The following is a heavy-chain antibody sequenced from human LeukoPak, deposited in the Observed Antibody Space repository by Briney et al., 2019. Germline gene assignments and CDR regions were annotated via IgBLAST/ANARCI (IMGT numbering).Heavy chain of an antibody. V-gene: IGHV4-30-4*08. Sequence: SQTLSLTCTVSGGSISSGDYYWSWIRQPPGKGLEWIGYIYYSGSTYYNPSLKSRVTISVDTSKNQFSLKLSSVTAADTAVYYCSRTYFRLLWFGVPPCYYMDVWGKGTTVTVS. CDR3: SRTYFRLLWFGVPPCYYMDV. J-gene: IGHJ6*03. D-gene: IGHD3-10*01. CDR1: GGSISSGDYY. CDR2: IYYSGST.